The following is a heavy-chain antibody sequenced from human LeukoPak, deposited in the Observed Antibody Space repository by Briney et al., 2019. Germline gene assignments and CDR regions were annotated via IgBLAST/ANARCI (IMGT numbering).Heavy chain of an antibody. Sequence: GGSLRLSCAASGFTFRSYEMNWVRQAPGKGLEWVSYISSSGSAIYYADYVTGRFTISRDNAKNSLYLQMNSLRAEDTAVYYCARAGRRFGELKLNRWFDPWGQGTLVTVSS. D-gene: IGHD3-10*01. J-gene: IGHJ5*02. V-gene: IGHV3-48*03. CDR2: ISSSGSAI. CDR3: ARAGRRFGELKLNRWFDP. CDR1: GFTFRSYE.